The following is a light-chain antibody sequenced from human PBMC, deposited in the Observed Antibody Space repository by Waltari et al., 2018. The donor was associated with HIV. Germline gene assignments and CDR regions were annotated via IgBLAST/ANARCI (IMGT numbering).Light chain of an antibody. J-gene: IGKJ4*01. V-gene: IGKV3-11*01. Sequence: IVLTQSPATQSSSPGDRATLYSKARRSVSSYLTWDLQKPGQAPRLLISDSSNRATGIPARFSGKGAGTDVTLTISSLEPEDFAVDYGQQRSRKGNFGGGTKVEVK. CDR1: RSVSSY. CDR3: QQRSRKGN. CDR2: DSS.